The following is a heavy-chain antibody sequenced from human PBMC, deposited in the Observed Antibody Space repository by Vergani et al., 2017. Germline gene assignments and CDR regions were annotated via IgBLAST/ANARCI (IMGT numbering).Heavy chain of an antibody. CDR1: GFTFSSYD. Sequence: EVQLLESGGGLVQPGGSLRLSCAASGFTFSSYDTSWVRQAPGKGLEWVSGISGSGGSTYYADSVKGLFTISRDNSKNTLYLQMNSLRAEDTAVYYCAKLDGVLNWYFDLWGRGTLVTVSS. D-gene: IGHD3/OR15-3a*01. J-gene: IGHJ2*01. V-gene: IGHV3-23*01. CDR2: ISGSGGST. CDR3: AKLDGVLNWYFDL.